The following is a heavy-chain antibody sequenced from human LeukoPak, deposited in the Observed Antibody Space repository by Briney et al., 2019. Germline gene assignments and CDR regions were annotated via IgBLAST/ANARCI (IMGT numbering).Heavy chain of an antibody. V-gene: IGHV3-66*01. D-gene: IGHD3-10*01. Sequence: GGSLRLSCAASGFTFSTYWMSWVRQAPGKGLEWVSVIYIGGSTYYADSVKGRFSISRDNLKNTLYLQMNSLRAEDTAVYHCARDYSGSGHFDYWGQGTLVTVSS. CDR2: IYIGGST. CDR1: GFTFSTYW. CDR3: ARDYSGSGHFDY. J-gene: IGHJ4*02.